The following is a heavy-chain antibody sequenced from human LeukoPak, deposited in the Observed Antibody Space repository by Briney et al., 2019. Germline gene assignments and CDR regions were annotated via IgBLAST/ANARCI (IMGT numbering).Heavy chain of an antibody. CDR2: ISSNTKYI. D-gene: IGHD2-2*02. CDR3: ARAYPYYYYGMDV. Sequence: PGGSLRLSCAASGFTFSSYSMNWVRQAPGKGLEWVSSISSNTKYIYYADSVKGRFTIPRDNAKNSLYLQMNSLRAEDTAVYYCARAYPYYYYGMDVWGQGTTVTVSS. V-gene: IGHV3-21*01. J-gene: IGHJ6*02. CDR1: GFTFSSYS.